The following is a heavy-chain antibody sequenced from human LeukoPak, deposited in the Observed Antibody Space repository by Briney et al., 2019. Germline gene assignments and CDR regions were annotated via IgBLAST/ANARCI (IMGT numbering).Heavy chain of an antibody. J-gene: IGHJ4*02. V-gene: IGHV4-39*01. Sequence: SETLSLTCTVSGVSISSSNSYWGWIRQSPGKRLEWIGSIYYTGNTYYNASLKSRVTISIDTSKNQISLRLTSVTATDTAMYYCARQTGSGLFTLPGGQGTLVTVSS. CDR2: IYYTGNT. D-gene: IGHD3/OR15-3a*01. CDR1: GVSISSSNSY. CDR3: ARQTGSGLFTLP.